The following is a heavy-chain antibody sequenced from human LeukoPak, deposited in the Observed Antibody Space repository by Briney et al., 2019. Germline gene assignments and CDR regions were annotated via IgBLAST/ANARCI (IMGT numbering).Heavy chain of an antibody. V-gene: IGHV3-7*03. CDR2: IKQDGSEK. J-gene: IGHJ4*02. CDR1: GFTFSNYW. D-gene: IGHD3-9*01. Sequence: PGGSLRLSCAASGFTFSNYWMSWVRQAPGKGLEWVANIKQDGSEKYYVDSVKGRFTISRDNAKNSLYLQMNSLRAEDTAVYYCAKDQGHDILTGYTDYWGQGTLVTVSS. CDR3: AKDQGHDILTGYTDY.